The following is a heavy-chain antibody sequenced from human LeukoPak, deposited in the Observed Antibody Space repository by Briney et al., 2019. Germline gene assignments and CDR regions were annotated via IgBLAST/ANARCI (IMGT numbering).Heavy chain of an antibody. CDR2: IYTSGTT. Sequence: SETLSLTCTVSGGSISSYWSWIRQPAGKGLEWIGRIYTSGTTNYNPSLKSRVTMSVDTSKNQFSLKLSSVTAADTAVYYCARETYYYDSSGYYYYYMDVWGKGTTVTISS. CDR1: GGSISSY. J-gene: IGHJ6*03. V-gene: IGHV4-4*07. CDR3: ARETYYYDSSGYYYYYMDV. D-gene: IGHD3-22*01.